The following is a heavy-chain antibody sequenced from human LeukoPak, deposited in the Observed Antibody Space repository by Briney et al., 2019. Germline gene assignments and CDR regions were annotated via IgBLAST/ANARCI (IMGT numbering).Heavy chain of an antibody. V-gene: IGHV3-66*02. J-gene: IGHJ4*02. Sequence: GGSLRLSCAASGFSVGNHYMNWVRQAPGKGLDWVSVVFGGGDIYYADSVKGRFTISRDNSENTLSLQMYNLGPEDTAIYYCARRDLASWGQGTLVTVSS. CDR1: GFSVGNHY. CDR2: VFGGGDI. CDR3: ARRDLAS.